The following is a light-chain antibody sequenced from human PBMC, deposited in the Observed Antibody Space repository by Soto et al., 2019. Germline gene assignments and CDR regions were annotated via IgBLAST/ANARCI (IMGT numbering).Light chain of an antibody. Sequence: EIVLAQSPGTLSLSPGERATLSCRASQSVSSSSLAWYQQKPGQAPRLLIYGASRRATGIPDRFSGGGSGTDFTLTISRLEPEDFAVYYCQQFSSYPLTFGQGTRLEI. J-gene: IGKJ5*01. CDR1: QSVSSSS. CDR3: QQFSSYPLT. CDR2: GAS. V-gene: IGKV3-20*01.